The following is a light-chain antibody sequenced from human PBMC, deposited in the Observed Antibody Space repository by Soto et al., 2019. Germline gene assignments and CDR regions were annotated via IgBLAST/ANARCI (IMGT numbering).Light chain of an antibody. Sequence: EIVMTQSPATLSVSPGERATLSCRASQNINSNLAWYQQKPGQAPRLLIYGASIRATGIPARFSGSGSGTDFTLTISSLQSEDFAVYCCQQYNNWPRTFGQGTKVEIK. CDR2: GAS. CDR3: QQYNNWPRT. CDR1: QNINSN. J-gene: IGKJ1*01. V-gene: IGKV3D-15*01.